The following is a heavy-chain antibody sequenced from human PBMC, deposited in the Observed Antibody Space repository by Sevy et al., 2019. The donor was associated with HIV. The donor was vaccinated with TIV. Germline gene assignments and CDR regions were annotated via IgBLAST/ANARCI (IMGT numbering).Heavy chain of an antibody. CDR1: GFTFSSYW. V-gene: IGHV3-74*01. CDR3: ARDWVYDTSGYYLEAAFDI. Sequence: GGSLRLSCAASGFTFSSYWMHWVRQAPGKGLVWVPRINSGGSSTNFADSVKGRFTMSRDNAKNTLYLQMNSLRAEETAVYYGARDWVYDTSGYYLEAAFDIWGQGTMVTVSS. D-gene: IGHD3-22*01. CDR2: INSGGSST. J-gene: IGHJ3*02.